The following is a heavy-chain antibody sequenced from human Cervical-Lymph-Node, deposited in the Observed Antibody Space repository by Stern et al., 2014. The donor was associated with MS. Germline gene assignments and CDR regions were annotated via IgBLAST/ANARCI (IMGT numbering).Heavy chain of an antibody. CDR1: GRTFSKFP. J-gene: IGHJ5*02. V-gene: IGHV1-69*01. D-gene: IGHD6-13*01. CDR3: ALSSETSDRWYSLGYDL. CDR2: IFTVFGTP. Sequence: MQLVESGAEVTKPGSSVKVSCKASGRTFSKFPSSWVRQAPGQGLEWMGGIFTVFGTPTYAQEFRGRVTITADVSTSTVYMELSSLRSDDTAVYYCALSSETSDRWYSLGYDLWGQGTLVTVSS.